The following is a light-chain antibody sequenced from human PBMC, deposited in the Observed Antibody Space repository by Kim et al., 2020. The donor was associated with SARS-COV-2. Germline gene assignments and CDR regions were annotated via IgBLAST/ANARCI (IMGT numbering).Light chain of an antibody. V-gene: IGKV1-12*01. CDR1: QDISSW. CDR3: QQAYSYPLT. Sequence: ASVGDRVTITCRADQDISSWLAWYQQKPGKAPKLLIYAASSLQSGVPLRFRGSGSGTDFTLTITSLQSEDFATYYCQQAYSYPLTFGGGTKVDIK. J-gene: IGKJ4*01. CDR2: AAS.